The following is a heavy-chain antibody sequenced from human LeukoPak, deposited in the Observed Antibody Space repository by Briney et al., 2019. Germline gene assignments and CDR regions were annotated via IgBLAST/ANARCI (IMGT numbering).Heavy chain of an antibody. CDR2: INHSGST. V-gene: IGHV4-34*01. D-gene: IGHD2-2*01. CDR3: ACQPAADAFDI. CDR1: GGSFSGYY. J-gene: IGHJ3*02. Sequence: SETLSLTCAVYGGSFSGYYWSWIRQPPGKGLEWIGEINHSGSTNYNPSLKSRVTISVDTSKNQFSLKLSSVTAADTAVYYCACQPAADAFDIWGQGTMVTVSS.